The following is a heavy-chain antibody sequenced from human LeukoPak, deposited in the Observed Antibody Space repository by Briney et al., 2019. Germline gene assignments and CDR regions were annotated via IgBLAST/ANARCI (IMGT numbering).Heavy chain of an antibody. CDR2: ILYDGSNK. CDR1: GFTFSSYA. J-gene: IGHJ3*02. Sequence: GRSLRLSCAAAGFTFSSYAMHWVRQAPGKGLEWVAVILYDGSNKYYADSVKGRFTISRDNAKNSLYLQTNSLRAEDTAVYYCARASSGWNLGAFDIWGQGTMVTVSS. D-gene: IGHD6-19*01. CDR3: ARASSGWNLGAFDI. V-gene: IGHV3-30*04.